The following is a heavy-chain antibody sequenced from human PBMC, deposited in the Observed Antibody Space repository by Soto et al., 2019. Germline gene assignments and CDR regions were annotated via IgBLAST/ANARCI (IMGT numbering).Heavy chain of an antibody. CDR3: ARAGSTTDRDFDY. CDR2: ISSSSSTI. CDR1: GFTFSSYS. D-gene: IGHD4-4*01. V-gene: IGHV3-48*01. J-gene: IGHJ4*02. Sequence: GSLILSCAASGFTFSSYSMNWVRQAPGKGLEWVSYISSSSSTIYYADSVKGRFTISRDNAKNSLYLQMNSLRAEDTAVYYCARAGSTTDRDFDYWGQGTLVTVSS.